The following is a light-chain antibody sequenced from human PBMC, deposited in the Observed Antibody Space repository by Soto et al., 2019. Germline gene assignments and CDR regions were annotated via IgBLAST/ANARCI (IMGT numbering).Light chain of an antibody. J-gene: IGKJ1*01. V-gene: IGKV1-5*01. Sequence: DIQMTQSPSTLSASVGDRVTITGGASQSISNWLAWYQQKPGKAPKLLIYDVSRLESGVTSRFSGSGSGTEFTLTISSLQPDDFATYYCQQYNSYPWTFGQGTKVEIK. CDR2: DVS. CDR3: QQYNSYPWT. CDR1: QSISNW.